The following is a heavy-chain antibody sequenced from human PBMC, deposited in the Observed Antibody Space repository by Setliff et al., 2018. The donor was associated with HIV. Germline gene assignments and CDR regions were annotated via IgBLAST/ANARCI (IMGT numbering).Heavy chain of an antibody. CDR1: GFSFSDYG. CDR2: IRYDGNNI. J-gene: IGHJ6*03. CDR3: ANSYSASGNYHYYDYLDV. Sequence: GGSLRLSCAASGFSFSDYGMHWGRQAPGKGLEWVAFIRYDGNNIKYADSVKCRFTISRDNSKNTLYLQMNSLRIEDSGAYYCANSYSASGNYHYYDYLDVWGKGTTVTVSS. V-gene: IGHV3-30*02. D-gene: IGHD3-10*01.